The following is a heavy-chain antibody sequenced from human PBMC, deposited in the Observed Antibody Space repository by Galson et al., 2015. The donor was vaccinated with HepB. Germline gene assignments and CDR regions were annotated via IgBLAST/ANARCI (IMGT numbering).Heavy chain of an antibody. Sequence: SVKVSCKASGGTFSSYAISWVRQAPGQGLEWMGRIIPILGIANYAQKFQGRVTITADKSTSTAYMELSSLRSEDTAVYYCARDVAKGTYYDYVWGSYRYSGLNWFDPWGQGTLVTVSS. J-gene: IGHJ5*02. V-gene: IGHV1-69*04. D-gene: IGHD3-16*02. CDR3: ARDVAKGTYYDYVWGSYRYSGLNWFDP. CDR1: GGTFSSYA. CDR2: IIPILGIA.